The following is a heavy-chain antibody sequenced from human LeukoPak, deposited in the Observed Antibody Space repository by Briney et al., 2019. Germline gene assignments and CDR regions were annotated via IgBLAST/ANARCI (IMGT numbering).Heavy chain of an antibody. Sequence: SETLSLTCTVSGGSISSYYWSWIRQPPGKGLEWIGYIYYSGSTNYNPSLKSRVTISVDTSKNQFSLKLSSVTAADTAVYYCARHGTPYYDFWSGYHHYFDYWGQGTLVTVSS. J-gene: IGHJ4*02. CDR1: GGSISSYY. CDR3: ARHGTPYYDFWSGYHHYFDY. V-gene: IGHV4-59*08. D-gene: IGHD3-3*01. CDR2: IYYSGST.